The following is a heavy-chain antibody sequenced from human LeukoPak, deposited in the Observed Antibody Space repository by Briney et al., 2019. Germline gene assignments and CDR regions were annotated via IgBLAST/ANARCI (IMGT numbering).Heavy chain of an antibody. CDR1: GGTFSSYA. J-gene: IGHJ3*01. Sequence: KVSCKASGGTFSSYAISWVRQAPGQGLEWMGGIIYPGDSNTRYSPSFQGQVTISADKSISTAYLQWSSLKASDTAMYYCARHLLPAAVTSYDAFDVWGQGTMVTVSS. CDR2: IYPGDSNT. V-gene: IGHV5-51*01. CDR3: ARHLLPAAVTSYDAFDV. D-gene: IGHD2-15*01.